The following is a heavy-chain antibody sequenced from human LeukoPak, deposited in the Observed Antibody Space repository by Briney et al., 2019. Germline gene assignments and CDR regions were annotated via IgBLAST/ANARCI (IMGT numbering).Heavy chain of an antibody. CDR2: ISSSGSTI. J-gene: IGHJ4*02. CDR1: GFTFSDYY. D-gene: IGHD3-22*01. CDR3: AREGRYDSSGYYLR. V-gene: IGHV3-11*04. Sequence: GGSLSLSCAASGFTFSDYYMSWIRQAPGKGLEWVSYISSSGSTIYYADSVKGRFTISRDNAKNSLYLQMNSLRAEDTAVYYCAREGRYDSSGYYLRWGQGTLVTVSS.